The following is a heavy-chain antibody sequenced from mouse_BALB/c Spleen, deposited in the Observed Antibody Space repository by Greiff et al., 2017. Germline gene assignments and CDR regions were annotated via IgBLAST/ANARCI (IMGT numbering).Heavy chain of an antibody. CDR1: GYTFTDYA. CDR2: ISTYYGDA. CDR3: ARGDYYGSSYPGFAY. D-gene: IGHD1-1*01. J-gene: IGHJ3*01. V-gene: IGHV1S137*01. Sequence: QVHVKQSGAELVRPGVSVKISCKGSGYTFTDYAMHWVKQSHAKSLEWIGVISTYYGDASYNQKFKGKATMTVDKSSSTAYMELARLTSEDSAIYYCARGDYYGSSYPGFAYWGQGTLVTVSA.